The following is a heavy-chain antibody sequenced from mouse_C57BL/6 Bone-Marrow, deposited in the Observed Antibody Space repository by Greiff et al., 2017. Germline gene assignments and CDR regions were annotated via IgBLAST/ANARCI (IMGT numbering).Heavy chain of an antibody. J-gene: IGHJ3*01. CDR1: GYSITSGYY. Sequence: EVKLLESGPGLVKPSQSLSLTCSVTGYSITSGYYWTWIRQFPGNKLEWMGYISYDGSNNYNPSLNNRISITPDTTNNQFFLKLITVTTEDTTTYYYAREGRKAFAYWGQGTLVTVYA. CDR2: ISYDGSN. CDR3: AREGRKAFAY. V-gene: IGHV3-6*01.